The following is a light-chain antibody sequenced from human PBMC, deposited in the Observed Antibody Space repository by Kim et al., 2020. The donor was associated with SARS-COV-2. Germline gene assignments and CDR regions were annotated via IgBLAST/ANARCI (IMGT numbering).Light chain of an antibody. J-gene: IGKJ4*01. CDR2: FAS. CDR1: QGIRNW. V-gene: IGKV1-12*01. CDR3: QQADSFPLT. Sequence: DIQMTQSPSSVSASVGDRVTITCRASQGIRNWLVWYQQKPGKAPKLLISFASTLQSGVPSRFSGSGSGTDFTLTISSLQPEEFATYYGQQADSFPLTFGGGTKVDIK.